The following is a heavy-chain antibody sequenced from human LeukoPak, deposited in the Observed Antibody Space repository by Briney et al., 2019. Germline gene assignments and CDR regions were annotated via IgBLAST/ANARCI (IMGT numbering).Heavy chain of an antibody. CDR2: INPSGGST. Sequence: ASVKVSCKASGYTFTSYYMHRVRQAPGQGLEWMGIINPSGGSTSYAQKFQGRVTMTRDTSTSTVYMELSSLRSEDTAVYYCAREGYYDSSGYYFQHWGQGTLVTVSS. V-gene: IGHV1-46*01. CDR1: GYTFTSYY. D-gene: IGHD3-22*01. CDR3: AREGYYDSSGYYFQH. J-gene: IGHJ1*01.